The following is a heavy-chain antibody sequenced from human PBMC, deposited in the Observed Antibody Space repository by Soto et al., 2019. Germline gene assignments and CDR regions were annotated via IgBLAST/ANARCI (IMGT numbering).Heavy chain of an antibody. CDR1: GGSFSGYY. Sequence: PSETLSLTCAVYGGSFSGYYWSWIRQPPGKGLEWIGEINHSGSTNYNPSLKSRVTISVDTSKNQFSLKLSSVTAADTAVYYCARVGYSYGQSRYYYYGMDVWGQGTTVTVSS. CDR2: INHSGST. D-gene: IGHD5-18*01. J-gene: IGHJ6*02. V-gene: IGHV4-34*01. CDR3: ARVGYSYGQSRYYYYGMDV.